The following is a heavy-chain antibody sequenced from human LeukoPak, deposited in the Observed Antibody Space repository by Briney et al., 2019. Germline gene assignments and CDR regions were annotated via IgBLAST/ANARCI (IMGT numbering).Heavy chain of an antibody. Sequence: GGSLSLSCAASGFTFTNYAMSWVRQAPGKGLEWVSTISGGGGSTYYADSVKGRFIISRDNSKNTLYLQMNSLRAEDTAAYYCAKGYCSGGSCYTFEYYFDYWGQGTLVTVSS. D-gene: IGHD2-15*01. CDR1: GFTFTNYA. V-gene: IGHV3-23*01. CDR3: AKGYCSGGSCYTFEYYFDY. CDR2: ISGGGGST. J-gene: IGHJ4*02.